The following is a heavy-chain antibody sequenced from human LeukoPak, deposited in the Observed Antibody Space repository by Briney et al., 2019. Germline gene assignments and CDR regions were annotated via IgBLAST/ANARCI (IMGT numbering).Heavy chain of an antibody. J-gene: IGHJ6*02. V-gene: IGHV1-24*01. D-gene: IGHD6-13*01. CDR2: FDPEDGET. CDR3: AREYSSSWYGYYGMDV. CDR1: GYTLTELS. Sequence: ASVKVSCKVSGYTLTELSMHWVRQAPGKGLEWMGGFDPEDGETIYAQKFQGRVTMTRDTSISAAYMELSRLRSDDTAVYYCAREYSSSWYGYYGMDVWGQGTTVTISS.